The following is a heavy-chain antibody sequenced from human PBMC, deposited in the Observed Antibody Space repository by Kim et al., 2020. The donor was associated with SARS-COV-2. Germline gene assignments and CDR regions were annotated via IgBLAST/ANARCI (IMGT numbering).Heavy chain of an antibody. Sequence: GGSLRLSCAASGFTFDDYAMHWVRQAPGKGLEWVSGISWNSGSIGYADSVKGRFTISRDNAKNSLYLQMNSLRAEDTALYYCAKDIYSGYFDLWGRGTLVTVSS. J-gene: IGHJ2*01. CDR2: ISWNSGSI. CDR3: AKDIYSGYFDL. CDR1: GFTFDDYA. D-gene: IGHD5-12*01. V-gene: IGHV3-9*01.